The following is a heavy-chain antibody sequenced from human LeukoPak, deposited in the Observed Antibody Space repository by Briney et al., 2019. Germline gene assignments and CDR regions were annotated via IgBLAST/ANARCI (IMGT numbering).Heavy chain of an antibody. V-gene: IGHV3-11*04. J-gene: IGHJ4*02. CDR2: ISSSGSTI. Sequence: PGGSLRLSCAASGFTFSDYYMSWIRQAPGKGLEWVSYISSSGSTIYYADSVKGRFTISRDNAKNSLYLQMNSLRAEDTAVYYCARSDYDFWSGYPTASPISPNFDYWGQGTLVTVSS. D-gene: IGHD3-3*01. CDR3: ARSDYDFWSGYPTASPISPNFDY. CDR1: GFTFSDYY.